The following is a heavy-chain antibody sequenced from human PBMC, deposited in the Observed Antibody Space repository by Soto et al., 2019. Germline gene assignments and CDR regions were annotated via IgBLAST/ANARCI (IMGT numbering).Heavy chain of an antibody. CDR1: GGSVSSGSYY. J-gene: IGHJ4*02. CDR3: ARVLLGDYYDSSGYYFDY. V-gene: IGHV4-61*01. Sequence: QVQLQESGPGLVKPSETLSLTCTVSGGSVSSGSYYWSWIRQPPGKGLEWIGYIYYSGSTNYNPSFKSRVTISVDTSKNQFSLKLSSVTAADTAVYYCARVLLGDYYDSSGYYFDYWGQGTLVTVSS. D-gene: IGHD3-22*01. CDR2: IYYSGST.